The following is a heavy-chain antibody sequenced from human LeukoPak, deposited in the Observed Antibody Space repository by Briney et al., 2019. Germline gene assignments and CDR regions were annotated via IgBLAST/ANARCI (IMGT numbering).Heavy chain of an antibody. CDR1: RYSLAHGFF. V-gene: IGHV4-38-2*02. D-gene: IGHD2-15*01. Sequence: SETLSLTLTVSRYSLAHGFFWAWIRQPPGGGLEWIGSLYHSGTTYYNTSLKSRISTSVDTSKNQFSLKLRLVTAADTAVYYCARVDVPRDINDWYFDLWGRGTLVTVSS. CDR3: ARVDVPRDINDWYFDL. J-gene: IGHJ2*01. CDR2: LYHSGTT.